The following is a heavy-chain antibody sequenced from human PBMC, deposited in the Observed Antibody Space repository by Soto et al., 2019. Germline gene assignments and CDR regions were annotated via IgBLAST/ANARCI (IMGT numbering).Heavy chain of an antibody. CDR2: IIPIFGTA. J-gene: IGHJ5*02. Sequence: QVQLVQSGAEVKKPGSSVKVSCKASGGTFSSYAISWVRQAPGQGLEWMGGIIPIFGTANYAQKFQGRVTITADESTSTAYLELGSLRSEDTDVYYCATLDGGYCSGGSCYGENWFDPWGQGTLVTVSS. V-gene: IGHV1-69*01. CDR3: ATLDGGYCSGGSCYGENWFDP. CDR1: GGTFSSYA. D-gene: IGHD2-15*01.